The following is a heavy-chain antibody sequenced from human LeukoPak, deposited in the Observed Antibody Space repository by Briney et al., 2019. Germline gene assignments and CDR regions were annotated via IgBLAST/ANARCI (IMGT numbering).Heavy chain of an antibody. D-gene: IGHD3-9*01. V-gene: IGHV4-59*01. J-gene: IGHJ5*02. CDR2: IFYSGTT. CDR3: ARSARYPGSFDP. Sequence: PSETLSLTCAVYGGSFSGYYWSWIRQPPGKGLEWIGYIFYSGTTTYNPSLKSRVTISVGRSNKQFSLKLRSVTAADTAVYYCARSARYPGSFDPWGQGTLVTVSS. CDR1: GGSFSGYY.